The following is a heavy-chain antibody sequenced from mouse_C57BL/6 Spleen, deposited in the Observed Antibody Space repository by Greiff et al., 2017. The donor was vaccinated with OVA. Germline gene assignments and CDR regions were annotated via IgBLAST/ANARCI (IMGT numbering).Heavy chain of an antibody. CDR2: IYPRSGNT. Sequence: QVQLKESGAELARPGASVKLSCKASGYTFTSYGISWVKQRTGQGLEWIGEIYPRSGNTYYNEKFKGKATLTADKSSSTAYMELRSLTSEDSAVYFCARWGGNGSSYYWYFDVWGTGTTVTVSS. V-gene: IGHV1-81*01. CDR1: GYTFTSYG. J-gene: IGHJ1*03. CDR3: ARWGGNGSSYYWYFDV. D-gene: IGHD1-1*01.